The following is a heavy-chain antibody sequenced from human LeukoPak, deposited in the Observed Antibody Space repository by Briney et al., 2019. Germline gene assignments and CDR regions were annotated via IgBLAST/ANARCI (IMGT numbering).Heavy chain of an antibody. CDR1: AYTFTGYY. CDR3: ASICYGDYPPDYFDY. V-gene: IGHV1-2*02. J-gene: IGHJ4*02. D-gene: IGHD4-17*01. CDR2: INPNSGGT. Sequence: ASVKVSCKASAYTFTGYYMHWVRQAPGRGLEWMGWINPNSGGTKYAQKFQGRVAMTRDTSIRTIYLDLNSLQSDDTAVYFCASICYGDYPPDYFDYWGQGTLVTVSS.